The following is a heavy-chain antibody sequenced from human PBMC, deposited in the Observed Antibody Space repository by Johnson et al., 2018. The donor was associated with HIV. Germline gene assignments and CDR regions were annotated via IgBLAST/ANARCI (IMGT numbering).Heavy chain of an antibody. Sequence: QMQLVESGGGLVQPGGSLRLSCAASGFTFSSYAMHWVRQAPGKGLEWVAVISYDGSNKYYADDVTGRFTISRDNAKNTLYMQMNSMSAEDTAVYYCARFDSGWQWQGLDIWGQGTMVTVSS. V-gene: IGHV3-30-3*01. CDR1: GFTFSSYA. J-gene: IGHJ3*02. D-gene: IGHD6-19*01. CDR3: ARFDSGWQWQGLDI. CDR2: ISYDGSNK.